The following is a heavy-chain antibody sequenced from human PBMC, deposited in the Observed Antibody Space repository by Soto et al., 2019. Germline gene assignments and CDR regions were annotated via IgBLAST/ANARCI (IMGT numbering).Heavy chain of an antibody. D-gene: IGHD3-10*01. Sequence: QLQLVQSGGEVKKPGASVRVSCEAYGYPFSKYGISWIRQAPGQGLEWMGWIKPDNGNTDYAQKFQGRVTTTTDTSSNTAYTELRSLRSYDTAVYYCATSYASGFAPWGQGTLVTVSS. CDR2: IKPDNGNT. J-gene: IGHJ5*02. CDR3: ATSYASGFAP. CDR1: GYPFSKYG. V-gene: IGHV1-18*04.